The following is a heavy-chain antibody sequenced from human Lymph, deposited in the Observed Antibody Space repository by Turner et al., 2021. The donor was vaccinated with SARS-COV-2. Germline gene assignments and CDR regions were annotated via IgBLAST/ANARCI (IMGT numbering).Heavy chain of an antibody. D-gene: IGHD5-12*01. CDR3: ARDSGYEHYYFDY. CDR2: ISYDGSNK. V-gene: IGHV3-30-3*01. CDR1: GFTFSSYA. J-gene: IGHJ4*02. Sequence: QVQLVESGGGVVQPGRSLRLYCAASGFTFSSYAMHWVRQARGKGLEWVAVISYDGSNKYYADSVKGRFTISRDNSKNTLYLQMNSLRAEDTAVYYCARDSGYEHYYFDYWGQGTLVTVSS.